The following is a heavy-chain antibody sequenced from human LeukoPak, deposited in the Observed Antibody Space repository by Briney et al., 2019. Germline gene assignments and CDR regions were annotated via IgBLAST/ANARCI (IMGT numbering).Heavy chain of an antibody. J-gene: IGHJ6*02. CDR2: IYYSGST. CDR3: ARDTRTGGYYYYYGMDV. D-gene: IGHD3/OR15-3a*01. V-gene: IGHV4-59*01. CDR1: GGSISSYY. Sequence: PSETLSLTCTVSGGSISSYYWSWIRQPPGKGLEWIGYIYYSGSTNYNPSLKSRVTISVDTSKNQFSLKLSSVTAADTAVYYCARDTRTGGYYYYYGMDVWGQGTTVTVSS.